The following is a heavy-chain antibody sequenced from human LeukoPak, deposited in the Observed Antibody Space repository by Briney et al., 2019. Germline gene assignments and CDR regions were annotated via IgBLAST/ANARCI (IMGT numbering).Heavy chain of an antibody. CDR1: GFTFSSYG. V-gene: IGHV3-30*03. Sequence: GGSLRLSFAASGFTFSSYGMHWVRQAPGKGLEWVAVISYDGSNKYYADSVKGRFTISRDNSKNTLYLQMNSLRAEDTAVYYCAPLEDRDYYFDYWGQGTLVTVSS. D-gene: IGHD2-15*01. J-gene: IGHJ4*02. CDR3: APLEDRDYYFDY. CDR2: ISYDGSNK.